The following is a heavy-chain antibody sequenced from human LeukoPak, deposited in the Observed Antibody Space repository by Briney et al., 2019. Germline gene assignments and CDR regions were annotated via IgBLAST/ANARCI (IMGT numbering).Heavy chain of an antibody. CDR3: ARDACSSTICQAGGNWFDP. Sequence: ASVKVSCKTSGYTFTNYDINWVRQATGQGLEWMGWMNPKSGNTGSAQRFQGRVTLTRDTSTGTVYMELSSLRSEDTAVYFCARDACSSTICQAGGNWFDPWGQGTLVTVSS. CDR1: GYTFTNYD. D-gene: IGHD2-2*01. J-gene: IGHJ5*02. CDR2: MNPKSGNT. V-gene: IGHV1-8*01.